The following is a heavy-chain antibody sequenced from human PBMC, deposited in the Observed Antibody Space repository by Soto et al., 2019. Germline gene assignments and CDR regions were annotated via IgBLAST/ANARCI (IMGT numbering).Heavy chain of an antibody. CDR3: ARDPVPHTVVTPYYYYYGMDV. CDR2: TYYRSKWYN. D-gene: IGHD2-21*02. Sequence: PSQTLSLTCAISGDSVSSNSAAWNWIRQSPSRGLEWLGRTYYRSKWYNDYAVSVKSRITINPDTSKNQFSLQLNSVTPEDTAVYYFARDPVPHTVVTPYYYYYGMDVWGQGTTVTVSS. CDR1: GDSVSSNSAA. V-gene: IGHV6-1*01. J-gene: IGHJ6*02.